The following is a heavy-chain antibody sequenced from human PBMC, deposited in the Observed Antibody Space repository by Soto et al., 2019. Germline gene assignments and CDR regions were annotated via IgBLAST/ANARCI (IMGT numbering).Heavy chain of an antibody. J-gene: IGHJ6*02. CDR2: IWYDGSNK. V-gene: IGHV3-33*01. D-gene: IGHD2-2*01. Sequence: GGSLRLSCAASGFTFSSYGMHWVRQAPGKGLEWVAVIWYDGSNKYYADSVKGRFTISRDNSKNTLYLQMNSLRAEDTAVYYCARDVPAVKHYGMDVWGQGTTVTVSS. CDR1: GFTFSSYG. CDR3: ARDVPAVKHYGMDV.